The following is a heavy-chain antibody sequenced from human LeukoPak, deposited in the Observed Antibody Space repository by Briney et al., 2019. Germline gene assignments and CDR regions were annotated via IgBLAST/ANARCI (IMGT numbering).Heavy chain of an antibody. V-gene: IGHV4-59*01. CDR1: GGSISY. J-gene: IGHJ3*02. CDR3: AKSNGYGLVDI. D-gene: IGHD3-10*01. CDR2: IYYTGNT. Sequence: SETLSLTCTVSGGSISYWIRQPPGKGLEWIGYIYYTGNTNYNPSLKSRVTISVDTSKNQFSLKLSSVTAADTAVYYCAKSNGYGLVDIWGQGTMVTVSS.